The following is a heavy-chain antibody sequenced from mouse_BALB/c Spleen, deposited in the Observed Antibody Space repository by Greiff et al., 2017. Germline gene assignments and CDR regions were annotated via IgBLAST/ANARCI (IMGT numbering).Heavy chain of an antibody. J-gene: IGHJ3*01. D-gene: IGHD2-1*01. CDR3: ARHDYGNYGFAY. CDR2: ISNGGGST. V-gene: IGHV5-12-2*01. CDR1: GFTFSSYT. Sequence: EVKVEESGGGLVQPGGSLKLSCAASGFTFSSYTMSWVRQTPEKRLEWVAYISNGGGSTYYPDTVKGRFTISRDNAKNTLYLQMSSLKSEDTAMYYCARHDYGNYGFAYWGQGTLVTVSA.